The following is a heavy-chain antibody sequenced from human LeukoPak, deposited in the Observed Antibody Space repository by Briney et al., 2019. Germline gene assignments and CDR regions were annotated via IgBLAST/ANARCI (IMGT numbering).Heavy chain of an antibody. V-gene: IGHV1-24*01. D-gene: IGHD5-24*01. CDR1: GYTFTELA. CDR3: APRNVYKGYFDN. Sequence: ASVKVSCKVSGYTFTELAMHWVRQAPGKGLEWMGSFDPEDGERIYAQKLQGRLTMTEDTSRDTAYLELSSLRSDDTAVYYCAPRNVYKGYFDNWGQGTLVTVSS. CDR2: FDPEDGER. J-gene: IGHJ4*02.